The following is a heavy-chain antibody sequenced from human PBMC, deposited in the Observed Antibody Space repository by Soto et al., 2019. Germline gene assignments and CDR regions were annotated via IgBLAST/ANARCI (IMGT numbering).Heavy chain of an antibody. D-gene: IGHD2-15*01. CDR3: ATRQGGSYNWFDP. J-gene: IGHJ5*02. CDR1: GGSIIRSSYS. V-gene: IGHV4-39*01. CDR2: LYYSGNT. Sequence: LSLTCTVSGGSIIRSSYSWAWIRQPPGKGLEWIGTLYYSGNTYYNPSLKSRVTISVDTSKNQFSLKLSSVTAADTAVYYCATRQGGSYNWFDPWGQGTLVTVSS.